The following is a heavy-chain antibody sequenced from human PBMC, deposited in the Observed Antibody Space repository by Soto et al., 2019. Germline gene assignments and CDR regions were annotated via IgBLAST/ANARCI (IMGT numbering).Heavy chain of an antibody. CDR2: ISGSGGST. Sequence: GSLRLSCAASGFTFVDHAMHWVRQAPGKGLEWVSAISGSGGSTYYADSVKGRFTISRDNSKNTLYLQMNSLRAEDTAVYYCAKSPVTMMNGYFQHWGQGTLVTVSS. J-gene: IGHJ1*01. CDR1: GFTFVDHA. D-gene: IGHD3-22*01. CDR3: AKSPVTMMNGYFQH. V-gene: IGHV3-23*01.